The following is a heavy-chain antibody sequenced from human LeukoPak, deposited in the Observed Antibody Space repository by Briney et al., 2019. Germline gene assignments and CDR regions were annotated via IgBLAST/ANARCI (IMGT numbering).Heavy chain of an antibody. CDR1: GYSFPNYW. Sequence: GDSLKISSQGSGYSFPNYWIAWVRQLPGKGLEWMGVIYPGDSETKYSPAFQGHVTISADKSISTAYLQWSSLKASDTAMYYCARAWTEPDPGYYYGMDVWGQGTTVTVSS. J-gene: IGHJ6*02. CDR3: ARAWTEPDPGYYYGMDV. V-gene: IGHV5-51*01. CDR2: IYPGDSET. D-gene: IGHD3/OR15-3a*01.